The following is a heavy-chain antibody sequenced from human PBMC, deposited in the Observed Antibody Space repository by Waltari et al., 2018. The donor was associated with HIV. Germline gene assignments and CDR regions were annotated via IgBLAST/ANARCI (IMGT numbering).Heavy chain of an antibody. CDR2: ISGSGGST. Sequence: EVQLLESGGGLVQPGGSLRLSCAASGFTFSSYAMSWVRQAPGKGLGWVSFISGSGGSTYYADSVKDRFTISRDNSKNTLYLQMNSLRAEDTAVYYCAKDNRDPLGTLWYWGQGTLVTVSS. CDR3: AKDNRDPLGTLWY. D-gene: IGHD2-21*01. V-gene: IGHV3-23*01. CDR1: GFTFSSYA. J-gene: IGHJ4*02.